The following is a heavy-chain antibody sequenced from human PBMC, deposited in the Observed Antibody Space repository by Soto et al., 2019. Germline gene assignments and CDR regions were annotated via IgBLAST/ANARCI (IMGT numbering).Heavy chain of an antibody. CDR2: ISAYNGNT. CDR1: GYTFTSYG. J-gene: IGHJ3*02. D-gene: IGHD3-10*01. CDR3: AREQLRSYAFDI. Sequence: QVQLVQSGAEVKKPGASVKVSCKASGYTFTSYGISWVRQATGQGLEWMGWISAYNGNTNYAQKLQGRVTMTTDTAASTAYTELRSLRSDDTAVYYCAREQLRSYAFDIWGQGTMVTVSS. V-gene: IGHV1-18*01.